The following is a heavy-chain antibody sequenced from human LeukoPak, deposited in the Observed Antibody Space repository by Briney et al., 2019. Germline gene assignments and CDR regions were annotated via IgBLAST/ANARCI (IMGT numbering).Heavy chain of an antibody. CDR1: GFTFSSYA. J-gene: IGHJ4*02. CDR3: AKDILRVGEFDY. V-gene: IGHV3-23*01. D-gene: IGHD3-10*01. Sequence: GASLRLSCAASGFTFSSYAMSWVRLAPGRGLEWVSAISGSGGSTYYADSVKGRFTISRDNSKNTLYLQMNSLRAEDTAVYYCAKDILRVGEFDYWGQGTLVTVSS. CDR2: ISGSGGST.